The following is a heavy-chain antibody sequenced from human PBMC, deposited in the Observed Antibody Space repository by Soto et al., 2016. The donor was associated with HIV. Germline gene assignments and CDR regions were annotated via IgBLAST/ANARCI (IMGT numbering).Heavy chain of an antibody. Sequence: QVQLVQSGAEVKKPGASVKVSCQTSGYPFTDYYIHWVRQAPGQGLEWLGWINSHKDQTKYVEKLQDRVTLTADTSTATAYMELRNLRSDDTAVYYCARVGYNYGYYFDFWGHGTLVTVSS. V-gene: IGHV1-18*04. CDR3: ARVGYNYGYYFDF. D-gene: IGHD5-18*01. CDR1: GYPFTDYY. CDR2: INSHKDQT. J-gene: IGHJ4*01.